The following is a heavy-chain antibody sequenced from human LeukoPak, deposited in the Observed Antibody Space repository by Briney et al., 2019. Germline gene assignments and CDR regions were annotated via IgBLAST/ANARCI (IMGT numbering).Heavy chain of an antibody. Sequence: GGSLKLSCAASGFTVSSNYMSWVRQAPGKGLEWVSVIYSGGSSYYADSVKGRFTISRDNSKNTLYLQMNSLRAEDTAVYYCARVVQWSGDYWGQGTLVTVSS. V-gene: IGHV3-53*01. D-gene: IGHD1-26*01. CDR3: ARVVQWSGDY. J-gene: IGHJ4*02. CDR1: GFTVSSNY. CDR2: IYSGGSS.